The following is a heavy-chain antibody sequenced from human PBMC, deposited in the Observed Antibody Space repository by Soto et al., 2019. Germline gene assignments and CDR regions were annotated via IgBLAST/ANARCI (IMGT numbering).Heavy chain of an antibody. CDR3: ARGRAGPEWLLHQFDQ. D-gene: IGHD3-3*01. CDR1: GFTFSSYE. CDR2: ISNIGDAT. J-gene: IGHJ4*02. Sequence: PGGSLRLSCGASGFTFSSYEMNWVRQTPGKGLEWISYISNIGDATYYADSVKGRFTVSRDNAKDSLYLQMNSLRADDTAVYYCARGRAGPEWLLHQFDQWGQGTQVTVSS. V-gene: IGHV3-48*03.